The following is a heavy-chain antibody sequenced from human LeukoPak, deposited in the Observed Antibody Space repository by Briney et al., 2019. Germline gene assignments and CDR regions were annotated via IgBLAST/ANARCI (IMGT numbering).Heavy chain of an antibody. J-gene: IGHJ6*02. V-gene: IGHV4-39*07. CDR3: ARGRGGYYDSSGYYVYYYGMDV. CDR2: INHSGST. D-gene: IGHD3-22*01. CDR1: GDSISGSNYY. Sequence: SETLSLTCTLSGDSISGSNYYWGWIRQPPGKGLEWIGEINHSGSTNYNPSLKSRVTISVDTSKNQFSLKLSSVTAADTAVYYCARGRGGYYDSSGYYVYYYGMDVWGQGTTVTVSS.